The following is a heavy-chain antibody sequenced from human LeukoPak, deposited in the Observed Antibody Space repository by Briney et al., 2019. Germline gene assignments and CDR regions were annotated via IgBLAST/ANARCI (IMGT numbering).Heavy chain of an antibody. V-gene: IGHV5-10-1*01. CDR1: GYSFTSYW. Sequence: GESLKISCKGSGYSFTSYWTSWVRQMPGKGLEWMGRIDPRDSYTNYSPSFQGHVTISADKSISTAYLQWSSLKASDTAMYYCARHVHRYCSSTSCLPLDYWGQGPLVTVSS. J-gene: IGHJ4*02. CDR2: IDPRDSYT. CDR3: ARHVHRYCSSTSCLPLDY. D-gene: IGHD2-2*01.